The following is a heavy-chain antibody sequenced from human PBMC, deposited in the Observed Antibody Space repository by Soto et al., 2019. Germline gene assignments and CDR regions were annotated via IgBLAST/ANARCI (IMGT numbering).Heavy chain of an antibody. J-gene: IGHJ4*02. CDR2: IYHSGST. Sequence: SETLSLTCAVSGGSISRSNWWSWIRQPPGKGLEWIGEIYHSGSTNYHPSLKSRVTISVDKSKNQFSLKLTSLTAADTAVYYCARSITFDWLFFDNWGQGTLVTVSS. V-gene: IGHV4-4*02. D-gene: IGHD3-9*01. CDR1: GGSISRSNW. CDR3: ARSITFDWLFFDN.